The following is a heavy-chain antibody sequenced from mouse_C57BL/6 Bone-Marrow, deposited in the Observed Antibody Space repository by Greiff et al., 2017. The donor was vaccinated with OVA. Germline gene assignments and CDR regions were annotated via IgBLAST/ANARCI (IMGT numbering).Heavy chain of an antibody. CDR2: IYPRSGNT. V-gene: IGHV1-81*01. CDR1: GYTFTSYG. J-gene: IGHJ2*01. CDR3: ARVGYGSSYGDYFDY. Sequence: QVQLQQSGAELARPGASVKLSCKASGYTFTSYGISWVKQRTGQGLEWIGEIYPRSGNTYYNEKFKGKATLTADKSSSTAYMGLRSLTSEDSAVYFCARVGYGSSYGDYFDYWGQGTTLTVSS. D-gene: IGHD1-1*01.